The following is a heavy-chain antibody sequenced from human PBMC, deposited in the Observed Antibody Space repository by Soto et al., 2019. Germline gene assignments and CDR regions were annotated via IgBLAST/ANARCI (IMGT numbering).Heavy chain of an antibody. V-gene: IGHV4-4*02. J-gene: IGHJ4*02. Sequence: QVQLQESGPGLVKPSGTLSLTCAVSGGSISSSNWWSWVRQPPGKGLEWIGEIYHSGSTNYHPSLKSRVTISVDKSKNQFSLKLSSVTAADTAVYYCARAGWGSGSYYTLGYWGQGTLVTVSS. CDR3: ARAGWGSGSYYTLGY. D-gene: IGHD3-10*01. CDR1: GGSISSSNW. CDR2: IYHSGST.